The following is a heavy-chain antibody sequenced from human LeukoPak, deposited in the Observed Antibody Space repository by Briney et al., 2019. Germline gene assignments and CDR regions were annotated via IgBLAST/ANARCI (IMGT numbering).Heavy chain of an antibody. CDR3: ARSSSWYKYNWFDP. CDR2: ISSSSSYI. D-gene: IGHD6-13*01. CDR1: GFTFSSYS. V-gene: IGHV3-21*01. Sequence: PGGSLRLSCAASGFTFSSYSMNWVRQAPGKGLEWVSSISSSSSYIYYADSVKGRFTISRDNAKNSLYLQMNSLRAEDTAVYYCARSSSWYKYNWFDPWGQGTLVTVSS. J-gene: IGHJ5*02.